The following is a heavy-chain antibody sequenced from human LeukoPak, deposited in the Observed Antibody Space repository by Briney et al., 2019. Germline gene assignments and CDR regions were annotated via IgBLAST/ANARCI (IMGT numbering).Heavy chain of an antibody. CDR2: TYYRSKWYR. D-gene: IGHD1-14*01. J-gene: IGHJ4*02. CDR1: GDSVSSNTAA. CDR3: ARDRGNGRNHPAD. V-gene: IGHV6-1*01. Sequence: SQTLSLTCAISGDSVSSNTAAWNWIRQSPSRGLEWLGRTYYRSKWYRDYPVSVKSRVSINPDTSKNQFSLQLSSVTPEDTAVYYCARDRGNGRNHPADWGQGTLVTVSS.